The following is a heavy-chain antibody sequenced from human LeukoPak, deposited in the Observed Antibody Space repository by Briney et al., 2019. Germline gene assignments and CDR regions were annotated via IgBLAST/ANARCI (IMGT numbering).Heavy chain of an antibody. CDR3: TKAGGNYYYYYMDV. D-gene: IGHD1-26*01. CDR1: GITFSSYG. Sequence: PGGTLRLSCAASGITFSSYGMSWVRQAPGKGLEWVSAISGSGGSTYYADSVKGRFFIFRDNSKNKLYLQMNSLRAEDTDVYYCTKAGGNYYYYYMDVWGKGTTVTISS. CDR2: ISGSGGST. J-gene: IGHJ6*03. V-gene: IGHV3-23*01.